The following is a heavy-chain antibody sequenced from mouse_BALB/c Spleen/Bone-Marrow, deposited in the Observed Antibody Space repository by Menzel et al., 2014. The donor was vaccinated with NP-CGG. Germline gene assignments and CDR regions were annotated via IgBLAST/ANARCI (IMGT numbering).Heavy chain of an antibody. CDR2: IDPANGNT. CDR3: ASYYYGSSLFAY. D-gene: IGHD1-1*01. J-gene: IGHJ3*01. Sequence: EVQLQESGAELVKPGASVKLSCTASGFNIKDTYMHWMKPRPEQGLEWIGRIDPANGNTKYDPKFQGKATITADTSSNTAYLQLSSLTSEDTAVYYCASYYYGSSLFAYWGQGTLVTVSA. V-gene: IGHV14-3*02. CDR1: GFNIKDTY.